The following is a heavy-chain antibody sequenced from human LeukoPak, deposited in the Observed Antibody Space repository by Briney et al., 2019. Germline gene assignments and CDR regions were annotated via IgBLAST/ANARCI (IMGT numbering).Heavy chain of an antibody. Sequence: GASVKVSCKASGYTFTSYDINWVRQATGQGLEWMGWMNPNSGNTGYAQKFQGRVTMTRNTSISTAYMELSSLRSEDTAVYYCVREDPNTYFFDYWGQGTLVTVSS. CDR1: GYTFTSYD. CDR2: MNPNSGNT. J-gene: IGHJ4*02. D-gene: IGHD2-15*01. CDR3: VREDPNTYFFDY. V-gene: IGHV1-8*01.